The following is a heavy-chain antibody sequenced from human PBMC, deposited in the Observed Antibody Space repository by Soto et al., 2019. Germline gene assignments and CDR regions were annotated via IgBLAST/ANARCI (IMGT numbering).Heavy chain of an antibody. CDR1: GFTFNSYA. CDR3: AKGAWFAESAVDS. CDR2: ISGSGGST. Sequence: GGSLRLSCAASGFTFNSYAMNWVRQAPGKGLEWVSGISGSGGSTYYADSVKGRFTISRDNSKHTLYLQINSLRAEDTAVYYCAKGAWFAESAVDSWGQGTLVTVSS. J-gene: IGHJ4*02. V-gene: IGHV3-23*01. D-gene: IGHD3-10*01.